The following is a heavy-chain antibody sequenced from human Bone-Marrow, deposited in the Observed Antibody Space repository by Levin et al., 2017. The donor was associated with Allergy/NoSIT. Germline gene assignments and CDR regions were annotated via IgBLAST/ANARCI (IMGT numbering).Heavy chain of an antibody. CDR2: ISYDGSNK. CDR3: AREQGSGYYYYGMDV. D-gene: IGHD3-10*01. J-gene: IGHJ6*02. V-gene: IGHV3-30*04. Sequence: QPGGSLRLSCAASGFTFSSYAMHWVRQAPGKGLEWVAVISYDGSNKYYADSVKGRFTISRDNSKNTLYLQMNSLRAEDTAVYYCAREQGSGYYYYGMDVWGQGTTVTVSS. CDR1: GFTFSSYA.